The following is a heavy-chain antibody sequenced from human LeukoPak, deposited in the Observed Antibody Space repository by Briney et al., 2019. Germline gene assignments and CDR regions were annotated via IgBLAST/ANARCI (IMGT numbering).Heavy chain of an antibody. J-gene: IGHJ4*02. V-gene: IGHV3-48*03. D-gene: IGHD5-24*01. CDR2: ISSSGSTR. Sequence: GGSLRLSCAASGFTFSSYEMNWVRQAPGKGLEWVSYISSSGSTRYYVDSVKGRFTISRDTAKNSLYLQMNSLRAEDTAVYYCARGWRYFDYWGQGTLVTVSS. CDR1: GFTFSSYE. CDR3: ARGWRYFDY.